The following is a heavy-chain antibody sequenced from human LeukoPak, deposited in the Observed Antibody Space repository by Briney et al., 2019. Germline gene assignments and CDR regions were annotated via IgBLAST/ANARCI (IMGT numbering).Heavy chain of an antibody. J-gene: IGHJ5*02. CDR1: GGSISSSSYY. CDR3: ARQGELGILNWFDP. V-gene: IGHV4-39*01. CDR2: IYYSGST. Sequence: SETLSLTCTVSGGSISSSSYYWGWIRQPPGKGLEWIGSIYYSGSTYYNPSLKSRVTISVDTSKTQFSLKLSSVTAADTAVYYCARQGELGILNWFDPWGQGTLVTVSS. D-gene: IGHD7-27*01.